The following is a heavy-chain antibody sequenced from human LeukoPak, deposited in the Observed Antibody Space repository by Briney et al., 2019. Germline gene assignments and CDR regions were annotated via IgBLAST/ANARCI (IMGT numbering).Heavy chain of an antibody. Sequence: ASVKVSCKESGYTFTSYYIHWVRQAPGQGLEWMGIIIPSGGSTSYAQKFQGRVTMTRDTSTTVYMELSSLRSDDTAVYYCARPYDRGAFDIWGQGTMVTVSS. CDR2: IIPSGGST. J-gene: IGHJ3*02. V-gene: IGHV1-46*01. D-gene: IGHD3-22*01. CDR3: ARPYDRGAFDI. CDR1: GYTFTSYY.